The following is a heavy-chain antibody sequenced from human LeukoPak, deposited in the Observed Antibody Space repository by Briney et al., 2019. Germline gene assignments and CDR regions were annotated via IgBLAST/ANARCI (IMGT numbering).Heavy chain of an antibody. Sequence: SETLSLTCTVSGGSISSYHWSWIRQPPGKGLEWIGYIYYSGSTNYNPSLKSRVTISVDTSKNQFSLKLSSVTAADTAVYYCARGRRGYSSSWYQVSVASWFDPWGQGTLVTVSS. J-gene: IGHJ5*02. CDR3: ARGRRGYSSSWYQVSVASWFDP. CDR1: GGSISSYH. CDR2: IYYSGST. V-gene: IGHV4-59*12. D-gene: IGHD6-13*01.